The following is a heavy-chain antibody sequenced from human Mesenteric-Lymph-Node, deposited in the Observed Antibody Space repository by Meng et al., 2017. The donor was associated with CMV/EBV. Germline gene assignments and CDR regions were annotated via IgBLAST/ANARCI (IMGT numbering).Heavy chain of an antibody. V-gene: IGHV3-30*02. Sequence: GGSLRLSCAASGFTFSSYGMHWVRQAPGKGLEWVAFIRYDGSNKYYADSVKGRFTISRDNSKNTLYLQMNSLRAEDTAVYYYAPTAGAVAGIDYWGQGTLVTVSS. CDR1: GFTFSSYG. CDR2: IRYDGSNK. J-gene: IGHJ4*02. CDR3: APTAGAVAGIDY. D-gene: IGHD6-19*01.